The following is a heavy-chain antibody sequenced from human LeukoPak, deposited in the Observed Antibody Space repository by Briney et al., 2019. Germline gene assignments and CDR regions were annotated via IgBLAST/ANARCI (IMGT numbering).Heavy chain of an antibody. CDR2: ISGSGGST. J-gene: IGHJ4*02. Sequence: PGGSLRLSCAASGFTFSSYARSWVRQAPGKGLEWVSAISGSGGSTYYADSVKGRFTISRDNSKSTLYLQMNTMRAEDTAVYYGAKRVKVRQRSDTATYYFDYWGRGPLATVS. CDR1: GFTFSSYA. V-gene: IGHV3-23*01. CDR3: AKRVKVRQRSDTATYYFDY. D-gene: IGHD5-18*01.